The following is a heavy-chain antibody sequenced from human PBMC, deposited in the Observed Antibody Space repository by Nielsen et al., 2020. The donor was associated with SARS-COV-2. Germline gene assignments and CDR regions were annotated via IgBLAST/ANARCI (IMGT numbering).Heavy chain of an antibody. CDR3: ARSEQWLVLGYFDY. CDR2: ISYDGSNK. V-gene: IGHV3-30*03. D-gene: IGHD6-19*01. Sequence: GGSLRLSCAASGFTFSSYGMHWVRQAPGKGLEWVAVISYDGSNKYYADSVKGRFTISRDNSKNTLYLQMNSLRAEDTAVYYCARSEQWLVLGYFDYWGQGTLVTVSS. CDR1: GFTFSSYG. J-gene: IGHJ4*02.